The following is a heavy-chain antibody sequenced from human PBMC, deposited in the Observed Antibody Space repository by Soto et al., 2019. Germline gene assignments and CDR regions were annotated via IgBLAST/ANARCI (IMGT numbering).Heavy chain of an antibody. D-gene: IGHD6-13*01. CDR1: GGSISSGGYY. CDR2: IYYSGST. V-gene: IGHV4-31*03. CDR3: ARGIAAAAIGDAFDI. J-gene: IGHJ3*02. Sequence: PSETLSLTCTVSGGSISSGGYYWSWIRQHPGKGLEWIGYIYYSGSTYYNPSLKSRVTISVGTSKNQFSLKLSSVTAADTAVYYCARGIAAAAIGDAFDIWGQGTMVTVSS.